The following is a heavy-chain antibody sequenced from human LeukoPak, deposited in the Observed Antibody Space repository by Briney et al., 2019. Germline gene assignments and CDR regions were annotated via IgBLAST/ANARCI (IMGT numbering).Heavy chain of an antibody. D-gene: IGHD2-15*01. Sequence: SETLSLTCAVSGGSFSGYYWSWIRQPPGKGLEWIGEINHYERTDYDPSLKSRVTISLGTSKNQFSLKLTSVTAADTAVYYCARGVDTPWVVAPTAIQGLDAGGRGATATVSS. CDR3: ARGVDTPWVVAPTAIQGLDA. CDR1: GGSFSGYY. J-gene: IGHJ6*02. V-gene: IGHV4-34*01. CDR2: INHYERT.